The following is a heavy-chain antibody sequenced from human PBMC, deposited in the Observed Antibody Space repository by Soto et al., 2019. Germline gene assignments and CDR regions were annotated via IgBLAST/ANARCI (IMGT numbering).Heavy chain of an antibody. CDR1: GGSISGGGYY. V-gene: IGHV4-31*03. Sequence: SETLSLTCTVSGGSISGGGYYWSWIRQHPGRGREWIGHIYYSGSTYYNPSLRSRVTRSVDTSKNRFSLKLSSVTAADTAVYYCARVPSSGYDSDAFDIWGQGTMVT. D-gene: IGHD3-22*01. J-gene: IGHJ3*02. CDR3: ARVPSSGYDSDAFDI. CDR2: IYYSGST.